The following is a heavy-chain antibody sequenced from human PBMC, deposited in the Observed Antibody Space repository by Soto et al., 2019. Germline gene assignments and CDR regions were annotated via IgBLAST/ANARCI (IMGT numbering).Heavy chain of an antibody. CDR3: ARDHNGCPDSAY. CDR2: SYYSGST. D-gene: IGHD2-8*01. J-gene: IGHJ4*02. CDR1: GASIRNYY. V-gene: IGHV4-59*01. Sequence: SETLSLTCTVSGASIRNYYWSWIRQPPGKGLEWIGFSYYSGSTNYNPSLNSRVTMSVDTSKNQFSLKLTSVTAADTAVYYCARDHNGCPDSAYSGQGILVPVAS.